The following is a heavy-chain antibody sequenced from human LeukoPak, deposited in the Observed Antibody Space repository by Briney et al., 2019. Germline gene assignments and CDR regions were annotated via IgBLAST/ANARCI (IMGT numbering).Heavy chain of an antibody. CDR3: ARDIGRVVDY. CDR1: GFTFSSYS. V-gene: IGHV3-21*01. Sequence: GGSLRLSCAASGFTFSSYSMNWVRQAPGQGLEWVSAISSGSSYIYYADAVKGRFTISRDNAKNSLYLQMNSLRADDTAVYYCARDIGRVVDYRGQGTLVTVSS. CDR2: ISSGSSYI. D-gene: IGHD3-16*02. J-gene: IGHJ4*02.